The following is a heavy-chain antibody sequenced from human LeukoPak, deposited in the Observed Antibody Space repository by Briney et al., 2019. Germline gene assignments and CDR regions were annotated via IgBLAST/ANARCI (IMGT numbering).Heavy chain of an antibody. V-gene: IGHV4-39*01. Sequence: PSETLSLTCTVSGGSISSGSYYWGWIRQPPGKGLEWIGSIYYSGSTYYNPSLKSRVTISLDTSKNQFSLWLSSVTAADTAVYFCARDVSNPWGQGTMVTVSS. CDR2: IYYSGST. D-gene: IGHD3-16*01. CDR1: GGSISSGSYY. J-gene: IGHJ3*01. CDR3: ARDVSNP.